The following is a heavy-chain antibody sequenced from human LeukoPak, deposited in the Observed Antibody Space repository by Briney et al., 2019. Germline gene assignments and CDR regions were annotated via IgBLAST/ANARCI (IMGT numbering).Heavy chain of an antibody. J-gene: IGHJ4*02. CDR3: ARSYYYGSGSYDY. V-gene: IGHV4-39*07. D-gene: IGHD3-10*01. CDR2: INHSGST. Sequence: SETLSLTCTVSGGSISSGGYYWSWIRQPPGTGLEWIGEINHSGSTNYNPSLKSRVTISVDTSKNQFSLKLSSVTAADTAVYYCARSYYYGSGSYDYWGQGTLVTVSS. CDR1: GGSISSGGYY.